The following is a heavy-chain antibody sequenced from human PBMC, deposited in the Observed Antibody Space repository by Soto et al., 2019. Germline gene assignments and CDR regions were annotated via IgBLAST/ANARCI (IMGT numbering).Heavy chain of an antibody. CDR3: ARGYFDSGHGYDL. Sequence: GESLKISCKGPGHIFSNYWIGWVRQTPGKGLEWMGIIFFRDSETKFSPSFQGQVTISVDKSLNTVYLQWSTLKASDSGVYYCARGYFDSGHGYDLWAQRTQVTLSS. J-gene: IGHJ5*02. V-gene: IGHV5-51*01. D-gene: IGHD3-9*01. CDR2: IFFRDSET. CDR1: GHIFSNYW.